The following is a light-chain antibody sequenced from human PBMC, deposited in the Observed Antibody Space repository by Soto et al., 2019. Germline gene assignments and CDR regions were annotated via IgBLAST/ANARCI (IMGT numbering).Light chain of an antibody. CDR3: QQLNTYPS. V-gene: IGKV1-9*01. J-gene: IGKJ4*01. CDR1: HGIGSY. CDR2: GAS. Sequence: DLPLTQSPSFLSASVGDRVTITCRASHGIGSYLGWYQQAPGKAPKLLIYGASTLQSGVPSRCSGSGYGTEFTLTISSLQPEDVATYFCQQLNTYPSFRGGTKVE.